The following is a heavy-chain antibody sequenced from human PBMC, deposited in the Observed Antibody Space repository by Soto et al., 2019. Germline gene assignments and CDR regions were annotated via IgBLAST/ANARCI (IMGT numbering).Heavy chain of an antibody. CDR3: STGGYFLDY. D-gene: IGHD3-22*01. CDR2: ITSKTDGGTI. Sequence: EVQLVESGGGLVKPGGSLRLSCAASGLSFTNAWMNWVRQAPRKGLEWVGRITSKTDGGTIDYAAPVKGRFSISRDDSKYTVYLQMNSLKTEDTAVYYCSTGGYFLDYWGQGTLVTVSS. V-gene: IGHV3-15*07. CDR1: GLSFTNAW. J-gene: IGHJ4*02.